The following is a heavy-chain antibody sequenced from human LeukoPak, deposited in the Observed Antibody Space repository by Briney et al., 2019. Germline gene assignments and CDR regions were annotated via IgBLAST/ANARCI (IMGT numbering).Heavy chain of an antibody. CDR1: GGSFSGYY. D-gene: IGHD3-10*01. CDR3: ASVVVRGILKLYYYMDV. J-gene: IGHJ6*03. V-gene: IGHV4-34*01. Sequence: SETLSLTCAVYGGSFSGYYWSWIRQPPGKGLEWIGVLNHSGSTNYNPSLKSRVTISVDTSKNQFSLKLSSVTAADTAVYYCASVVVRGILKLYYYMDVWGKGTTVTISS. CDR2: LNHSGST.